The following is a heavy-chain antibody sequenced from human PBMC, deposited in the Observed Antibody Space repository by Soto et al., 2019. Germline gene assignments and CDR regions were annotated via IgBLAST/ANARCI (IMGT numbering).Heavy chain of an antibody. J-gene: IGHJ4*02. D-gene: IGHD6-19*01. V-gene: IGHV3-48*02. CDR2: ISTSGTSI. CDR3: ARDRRGYSSGFDN. Sequence: GGSLRLSCAASGFTFSSSVMTWVRQAPGKGLEWISHISTSGTSIYYADSVRGRFIISRDTAKNSLYLQMNSLRDEDTAVYYCARDRRGYSSGFDNWGQGTLVTVSS. CDR1: GFTFSSSV.